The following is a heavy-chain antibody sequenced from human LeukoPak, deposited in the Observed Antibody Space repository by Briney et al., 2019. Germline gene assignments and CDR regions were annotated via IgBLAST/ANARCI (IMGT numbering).Heavy chain of an antibody. CDR3: TRRRDYGDS. V-gene: IGHV3-11*01. Sequence: GGSLRLSCAASGFSISDYYMSWIRQAPGKGLEWIAYISSSVDTIYYTDSVKGRFTISRDNANNSLYLQMDGLRAEDTAVYYCTRRRDYGDSWGQGTLVTVSS. J-gene: IGHJ4*02. CDR2: ISSSVDTI. CDR1: GFSISDYY.